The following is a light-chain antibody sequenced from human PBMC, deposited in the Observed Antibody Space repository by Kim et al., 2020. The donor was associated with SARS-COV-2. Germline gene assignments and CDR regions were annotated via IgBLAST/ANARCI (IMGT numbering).Light chain of an antibody. CDR3: QQFNSYPRT. J-gene: IGKJ2*01. CDR2: AAS. V-gene: IGKV1-13*02. Sequence: SASAGDRVTITCQTSQDIGSALAWYLQKPGKAPNLLIYAASTLESGVPSRFSGSGSGTHFTLTITSLQPEDFATYYCQQFNSYPRTFGQGTKLEI. CDR1: QDIGSA.